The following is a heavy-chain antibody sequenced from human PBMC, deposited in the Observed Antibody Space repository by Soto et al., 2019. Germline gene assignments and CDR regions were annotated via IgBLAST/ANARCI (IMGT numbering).Heavy chain of an antibody. CDR1: GGSFSGYY. J-gene: IGHJ6*02. CDR2: INHRGST. V-gene: IGHV4-34*01. Sequence: QVQLQQWGAGLLKPSETLSLTCAVYGGSFSGYYWSWIRQPPGKGLEWIGEINHRGSTNYNPSLKSRVTISVDTSKNQFSLKLSSVTAADTAVYYCARASYSSGSYGMDVWGQGTTVTVSS. CDR3: ARASYSSGSYGMDV. D-gene: IGHD6-19*01.